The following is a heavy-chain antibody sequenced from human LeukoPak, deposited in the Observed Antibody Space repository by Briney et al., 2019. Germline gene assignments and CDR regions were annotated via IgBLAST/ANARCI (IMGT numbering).Heavy chain of an antibody. Sequence: GGSLRLPCAASGFTFSNAWMSWVRQAPGKGLEWVGRIKSKTDGGTTDYAAPVKGRFTISRDDSKNTLYLQMNSLKTEDTAVYYCTTGRYSSSWSYLYYFDYWGQGTLVTVSS. CDR3: TTGRYSSSWSYLYYFDY. D-gene: IGHD6-13*01. CDR1: GFTFSNAW. V-gene: IGHV3-15*01. J-gene: IGHJ4*02. CDR2: IKSKTDGGTT.